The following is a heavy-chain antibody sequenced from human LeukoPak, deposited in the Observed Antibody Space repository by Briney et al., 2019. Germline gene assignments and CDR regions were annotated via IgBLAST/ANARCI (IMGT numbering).Heavy chain of an antibody. J-gene: IGHJ5*02. V-gene: IGHV4-59*11. CDR2: IYYSGST. Sequence: SETLSLTCTVSGGSISSHYWSWIRQPPGKGLEWIGYIYYSGSTNYNPSLKSRVTISVDTSKNQFSLKLSSVTAADTAVYYCARDGPYSSSSFYWFDPWGQGTLVTVSS. D-gene: IGHD6-6*01. CDR3: ARDGPYSSSSFYWFDP. CDR1: GGSISSHY.